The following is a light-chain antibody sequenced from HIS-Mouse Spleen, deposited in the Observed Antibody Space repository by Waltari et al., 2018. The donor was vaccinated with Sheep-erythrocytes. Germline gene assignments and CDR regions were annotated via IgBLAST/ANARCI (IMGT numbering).Light chain of an antibody. CDR3: QQRSNWYT. J-gene: IGKJ2*01. CDR1: QSVSSY. V-gene: IGKV3-11*01. Sequence: EIVLTQSPATLSLSPGERATLSCRASQSVSSYLAWYQQKPGQAPMLLIYDASNRATGIPARFSGSGSGTDFTLTLSRLEPEDFAVYYCQQRSNWYTFGQGTKLEIK. CDR2: DAS.